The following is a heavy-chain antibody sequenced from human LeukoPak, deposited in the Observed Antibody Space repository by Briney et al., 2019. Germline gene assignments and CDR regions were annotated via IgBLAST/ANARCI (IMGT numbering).Heavy chain of an antibody. CDR3: ARLPAADFYYFDY. J-gene: IGHJ4*02. CDR1: GSTFDDYA. V-gene: IGHV3-9*01. D-gene: IGHD2-21*01. CDR2: ISWRSYNI. Sequence: GMSLRLSCAASGSTFDDYAMHWVRQAPGKGLEWVSGISWRSYNIGYADSVKGRFTISRDNAKNSLYLQMNSLRAEDTAVYYCARLPAADFYYFDYWGQGTLVTVSS.